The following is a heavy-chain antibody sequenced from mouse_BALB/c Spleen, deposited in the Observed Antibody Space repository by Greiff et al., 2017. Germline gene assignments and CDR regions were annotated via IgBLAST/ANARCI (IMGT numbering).Heavy chain of an antibody. CDR2: INPNNGGT. D-gene: IGHD1-2*01. CDR1: GYTFTDYN. CDR3: ARRTTAPIYYAMDY. J-gene: IGHJ4*01. V-gene: IGHV1-18*01. Sequence: VQLQQSGPELVKPGASVKIPCKASGYTFTDYNMDWVKQSHGKSLEWIGDINPNNGGTIYNQKFKGKATLTVDKSSSTAYMELRSLTSEDTAVYYCARRTTAPIYYAMDYWGQGTSVTVSS.